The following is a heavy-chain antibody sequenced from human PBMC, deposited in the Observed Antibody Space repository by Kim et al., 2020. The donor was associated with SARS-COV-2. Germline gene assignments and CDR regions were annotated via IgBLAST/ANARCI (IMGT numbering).Heavy chain of an antibody. V-gene: IGHV3-9*01. D-gene: IGHD6-25*01. J-gene: IGHJ4*02. CDR3: AKDISAGNAGGHKFDY. Sequence: SLEGRFTISRDNAKNSLYLQKNSLRAEDTALYYCAKDISAGNAGGHKFDYWGQGTLVTVSS.